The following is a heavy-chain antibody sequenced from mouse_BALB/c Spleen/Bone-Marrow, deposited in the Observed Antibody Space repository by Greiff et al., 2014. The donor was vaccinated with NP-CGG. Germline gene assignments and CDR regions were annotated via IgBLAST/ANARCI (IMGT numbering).Heavy chain of an antibody. Sequence: EVQLQQSGAELVKPGASVKLSCTASGFSIKDTYMHWVKQRPEQGLEWIGRIDPANGNTKYDPKFQGKATITADTSSNTAYLQLSSLTSEDTAVYYCAVYYYGSSLFAYWGQGTLVTVSA. CDR1: GFSIKDTY. CDR3: AVYYYGSSLFAY. D-gene: IGHD1-1*01. V-gene: IGHV14-3*02. J-gene: IGHJ3*01. CDR2: IDPANGNT.